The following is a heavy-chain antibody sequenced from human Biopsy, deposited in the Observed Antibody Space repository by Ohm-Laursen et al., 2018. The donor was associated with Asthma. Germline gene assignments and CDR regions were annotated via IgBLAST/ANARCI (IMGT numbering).Heavy chain of an antibody. CDR1: GFNFSYYS. J-gene: IGHJ4*02. CDR3: ARAGVLIVGATMGY. Sequence: SLRLSCSASGFNFSYYSMIWVRQAPGTGLEWVAAISSGSDYIFYADSVKGRFTISRDNAKNSLYLQMNSLRGDDTAVYYCARAGVLIVGATMGYWGQGTLVTVSS. V-gene: IGHV3-21*04. CDR2: ISSGSDYI. D-gene: IGHD1-26*01.